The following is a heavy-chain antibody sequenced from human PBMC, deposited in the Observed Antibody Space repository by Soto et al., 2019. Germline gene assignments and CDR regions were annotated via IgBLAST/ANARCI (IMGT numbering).Heavy chain of an antibody. J-gene: IGHJ4*02. Sequence: QVQLQESGPGLVKPSETLSLTCTVSSGSISSYYWSWIRQPPGKGLEWIGYIYYSGSTNYNPSLKSRDTIAVDMSKNRFSLKLSAVTAAATAVYYCARVATITREFDYWGQGALVTVSS. CDR3: ARVATITREFDY. CDR1: SGSISSYY. D-gene: IGHD5-12*01. V-gene: IGHV4-59*01. CDR2: IYYSGST.